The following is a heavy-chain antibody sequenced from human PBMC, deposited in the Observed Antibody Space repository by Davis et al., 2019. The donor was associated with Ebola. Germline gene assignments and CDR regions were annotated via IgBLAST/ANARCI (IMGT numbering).Heavy chain of an antibody. D-gene: IGHD1-26*01. V-gene: IGHV4-59*08. Sequence: MPSETLSLTCIVSGGSINSHYWSWIRQPPEKGLEWIAYITYSGSTNYNPSLKSRVTISLDTSKNQFSLKLSSVTAADTAVYYCARPPWDWGQGTLVTVSS. CDR1: GGSINSHY. CDR3: ARPPWD. CDR2: ITYSGST. J-gene: IGHJ4*02.